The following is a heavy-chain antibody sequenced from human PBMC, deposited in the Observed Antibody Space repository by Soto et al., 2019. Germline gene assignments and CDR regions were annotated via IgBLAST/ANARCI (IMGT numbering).Heavy chain of an antibody. Sequence: QLVQSGAEVKKPGSSVKVSCKASGGDFNSYTISWVRQAPGQGPEWMGTIIPILDVAKNAQKFQGRVTTSADKSASTVYMELRSLRSDDTAVYYCAQLWFGELWHGMDVWGQGTTVTVSS. V-gene: IGHV1-69*02. CDR3: AQLWFGELWHGMDV. J-gene: IGHJ6*02. D-gene: IGHD3-10*01. CDR1: GGDFNSYT. CDR2: IIPILDVA.